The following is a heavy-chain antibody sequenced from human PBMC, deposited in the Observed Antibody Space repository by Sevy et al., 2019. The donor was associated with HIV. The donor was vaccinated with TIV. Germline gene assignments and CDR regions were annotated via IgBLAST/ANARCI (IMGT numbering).Heavy chain of an antibody. CDR3: ARGRGNGWYYFDY. D-gene: IGHD6-19*01. CDR2: IIPILGTV. Sequence: ASVKVSCKASGGTFSSYGISWVRQAPGQGLEWMGGIIPILGTVNYAQKFQGRVTITADEATKAAYMEMSSLRSEDRAGYYCARGRGNGWYYFDYWGQETLVTVSS. CDR1: GGTFSSYG. V-gene: IGHV1-69*13. J-gene: IGHJ4*02.